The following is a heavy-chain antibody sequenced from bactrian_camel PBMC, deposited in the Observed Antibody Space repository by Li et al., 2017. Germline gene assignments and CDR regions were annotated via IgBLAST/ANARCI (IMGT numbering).Heavy chain of an antibody. Sequence: HVQLVESGGGLVQPGGSLRLSCSASGSTYWWMGWVRQTPGKGLEWVSSISSGGINTYYADSVKGRFTISKDDAKNTLYLQMNRLIPEDTAMYYCATRRYCTSISPAAFGNWGQGTQVTVS. J-gene: IGHJ4*01. D-gene: IGHD1*01. CDR2: ISSGGINT. CDR1: GSTYWW. V-gene: IGHV3S6*01. CDR3: ATRRYCTSISPAAFGN.